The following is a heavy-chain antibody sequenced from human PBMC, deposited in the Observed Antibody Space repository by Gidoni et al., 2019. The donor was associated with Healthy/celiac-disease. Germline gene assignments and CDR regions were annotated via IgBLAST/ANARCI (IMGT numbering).Heavy chain of an antibody. CDR1: GYSFTSYW. D-gene: IGHD3-10*01. CDR2: TYPGDSDT. CDR3: ARHRITMVRDPYDAFDI. V-gene: IGHV5-51*01. J-gene: IGHJ3*02. Sequence: EVQLVQSGAEVKKPGESLKISCKGSGYSFTSYWIGWVRQMPGKGLEWMGITYPGDSDTRYSPSFQGQVTISADKSISTAYLQWSSLKAADTAMYYCARHRITMVRDPYDAFDIWGQGTMVTVSS.